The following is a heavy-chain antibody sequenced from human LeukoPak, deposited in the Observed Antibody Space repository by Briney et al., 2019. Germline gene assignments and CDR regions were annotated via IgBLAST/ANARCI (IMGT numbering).Heavy chain of an antibody. V-gene: IGHV3-7*01. D-gene: IGHD6-13*01. CDR2: TKYDGSEK. Sequence: GGSLRLSCAASGFTFSSYWMSWVRQAPGKGLEWVANTKYDGSEKYYVDSVKGRFTISRDNAKNSLYLQMNSLRAEDTAVYYCARDIEAAGLFLDYWGQGTLVTVSS. CDR3: ARDIEAAGLFLDY. CDR1: GFTFSSYW. J-gene: IGHJ4*02.